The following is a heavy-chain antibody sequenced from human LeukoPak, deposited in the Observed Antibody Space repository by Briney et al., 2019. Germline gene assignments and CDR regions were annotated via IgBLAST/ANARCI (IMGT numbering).Heavy chain of an antibody. CDR2: IIEDGSEK. CDR1: GFTFRRYW. CDR3: YMDV. Sequence: GGSLRLSCAASGFTFRRYWMTWLRQAPGKGLEWVANIIEDGSEKNYVDSVKGRFTMSRDNAKNSLFLEMNSLRAEDTAVYCYYMDVWGNGTTVTVSS. J-gene: IGHJ6*03. V-gene: IGHV3-7*01.